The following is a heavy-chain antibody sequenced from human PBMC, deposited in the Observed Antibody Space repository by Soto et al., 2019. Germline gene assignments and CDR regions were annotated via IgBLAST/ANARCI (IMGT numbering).Heavy chain of an antibody. J-gene: IGHJ1*01. CDR3: VRSYTLMVAALGE. Sequence: QVQLQESGPGVVKPSETLSLTCTVSGGSVNSGSYDWNWIRQPPGKGLEWLGYVFYSGNSNYKPSVRSRVAISVDTSKNQFFLRLSSVTAADTAVYYCVRSYTLMVAALGEWGQGTLVTVSS. V-gene: IGHV4-61*01. CDR1: GGSVNSGSYD. D-gene: IGHD3-16*01. CDR2: VFYSGNS.